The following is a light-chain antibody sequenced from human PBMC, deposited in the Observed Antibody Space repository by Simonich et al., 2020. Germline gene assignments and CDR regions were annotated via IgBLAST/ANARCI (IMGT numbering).Light chain of an antibody. V-gene: IGLV2-14*01. CDR1: SSAVGGYNY. CDR2: DVS. CDR3: SSYTSSSPWV. Sequence: QSALTQPASVSGSPGQSITISCTGTSSAVGGYNYVTWYQQHPGKAPNLMIYDVSNRPSGVSKHFAGSKSGNTASLTISGLQAEDEADYYCSSYTSSSPWVFGGGTKLTVL. J-gene: IGLJ3*02.